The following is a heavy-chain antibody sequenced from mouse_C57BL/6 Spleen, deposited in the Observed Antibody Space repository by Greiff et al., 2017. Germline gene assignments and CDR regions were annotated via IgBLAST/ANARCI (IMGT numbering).Heavy chain of an antibody. J-gene: IGHJ2*01. V-gene: IGHV5-6*01. CDR2: ISSGGSYT. D-gene: IGHD4-1*02. CDR3: ARQQLGRDFDY. Sequence: EVKLMESGGDLVKPGGSLKLSCAASGFTFSSYGMSWVRQTPDKRLEWVATISSGGSYTYYPDSVKGRFTISRDNAKNTLYLQMSSLNAEDTAMYYCARQQLGRDFDYWGQGTTLTVSS. CDR1: GFTFSSYG.